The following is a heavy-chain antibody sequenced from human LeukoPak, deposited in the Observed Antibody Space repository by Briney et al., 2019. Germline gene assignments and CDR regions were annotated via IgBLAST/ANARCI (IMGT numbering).Heavy chain of an antibody. J-gene: IGHJ6*03. V-gene: IGHV1-2*02. CDR3: ARGTEEYYYDSSGYSRGYYYYYYMDV. Sequence: ASVKVSCKTSGFTFTGYYIHWVRQAPGQGLEWMGWVNPNNGGTNYAQTFQDRVTMTRDTSISTAYMELSSLRSEDTAVYYCARGTEEYYYDSSGYSRGYYYYYYMDVWGKGTTVTVSS. D-gene: IGHD3-22*01. CDR1: GFTFTGYY. CDR2: VNPNNGGT.